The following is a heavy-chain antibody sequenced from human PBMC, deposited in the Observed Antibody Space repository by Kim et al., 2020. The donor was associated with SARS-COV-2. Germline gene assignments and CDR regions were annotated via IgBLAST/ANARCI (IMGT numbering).Heavy chain of an antibody. V-gene: IGHV4-61*01. D-gene: IGHD3-3*01. CDR2: FFYTGNT. CDR1: GASVRSDSYY. Sequence: SETLSLTCTVSGASVRSDSYYWSWIRQPPGKGLEWIGYFFYTGNTNYNPSLKSGVTLSIDTSRNQCSLRWTSLTAADTAVIYCARDFWNSTPHSIDS. J-gene: IGHJ5*01. CDR3: ARDFWNSTPHSIDS.